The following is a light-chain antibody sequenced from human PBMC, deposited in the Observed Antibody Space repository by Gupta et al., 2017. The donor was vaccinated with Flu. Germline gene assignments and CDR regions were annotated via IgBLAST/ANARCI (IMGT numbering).Light chain of an antibody. Sequence: EIVLTQSPGTLSLSPGERATLSCRASQSVGTYLAWYQQKPGQTPRLLIYDASHRDTGIPARFSGSGYGTDFTLTISSLEPEDFAVYYCQKRSNWPPYTFGQGTRLEI. CDR3: QKRSNWPPYT. J-gene: IGKJ2*01. V-gene: IGKV3-11*01. CDR1: QSVGTY. CDR2: DAS.